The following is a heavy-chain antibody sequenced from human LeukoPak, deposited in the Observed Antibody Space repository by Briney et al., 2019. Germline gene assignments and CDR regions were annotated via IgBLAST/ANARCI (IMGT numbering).Heavy chain of an antibody. D-gene: IGHD1-20*01. CDR1: GFTFTNYA. CDR2: ISYNGNNK. J-gene: IGHJ3*02. CDR3: AKGYSIRYNWNPDAFDI. V-gene: IGHV3-30-3*01. Sequence: PGGSLRLPCAASGFTFTNYAMHWVRQAPGKGLEWVAVISYNGNNKYYADSVKGRFTISIDNSKNTLYLQMNSLRAEDTAVYYCAKGYSIRYNWNPDAFDIWGQGTMVTVSS.